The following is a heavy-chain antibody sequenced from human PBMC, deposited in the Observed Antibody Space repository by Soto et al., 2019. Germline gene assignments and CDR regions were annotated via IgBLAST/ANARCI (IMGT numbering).Heavy chain of an antibody. CDR3: AKDWIAVAGTFDY. CDR1: GFTFSSYG. Sequence: LRLSCAASGFTFSSYGMHWVRQAPGKGLEWVAVISYDGSNKYYADSVKGRFTISRDNSKNTLYLQMNSLRAEDTAVYYCAKDWIAVAGTFDYWGQGTLVTVSS. CDR2: ISYDGSNK. D-gene: IGHD6-19*01. V-gene: IGHV3-30*18. J-gene: IGHJ4*02.